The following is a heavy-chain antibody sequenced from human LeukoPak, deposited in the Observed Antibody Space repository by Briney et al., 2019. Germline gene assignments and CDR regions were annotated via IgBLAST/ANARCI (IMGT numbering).Heavy chain of an antibody. Sequence: SETLSLTCSVSGGSTNSYYWSWIRQSGGKGLEWIGRIYSSGSTVYNPSLNSRLTMSIDTSKNQFSLTLKSVTATDTAVYYCARVKASSTSWTFDQWGQGALVTVSS. J-gene: IGHJ4*02. CDR3: ARVKASSTSWTFDQ. CDR1: GGSTNSYY. V-gene: IGHV4-4*07. D-gene: IGHD2-2*01. CDR2: IYSSGST.